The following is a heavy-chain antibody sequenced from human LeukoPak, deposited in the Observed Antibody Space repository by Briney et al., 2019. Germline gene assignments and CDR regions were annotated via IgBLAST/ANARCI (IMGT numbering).Heavy chain of an antibody. CDR3: ARGSSGSHDY. CDR1: GFTFSSYS. D-gene: IGHD1-26*01. V-gene: IGHV3-21*01. Sequence: PGRSLRLSCAASGFTFSSYSMNWVRQAPGKGLEWVSSISSSSSYIYYADSVKGRFTISRDNAKNSLYLQMNSLRAEDTAVYYCARGSSGSHDYWGQGTLVTVSS. CDR2: ISSSSSYI. J-gene: IGHJ4*02.